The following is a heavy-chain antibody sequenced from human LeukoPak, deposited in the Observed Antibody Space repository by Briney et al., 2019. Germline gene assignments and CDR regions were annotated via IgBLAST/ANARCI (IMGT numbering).Heavy chain of an antibody. CDR1: GGSISSGSYY. CDR2: IYTSGST. Sequence: PSQTLSLTCTVSGGSISSGSYYWSWIRQPAGKGLEWIGRIYTSGSTNYNPSLKSRVTISVDTSKNQFSLKLSSVTAADTAVYYCARVNKRWLQFIDYWGQGTLVTVSS. J-gene: IGHJ4*02. CDR3: ARVNKRWLQFIDY. D-gene: IGHD5-24*01. V-gene: IGHV4-61*02.